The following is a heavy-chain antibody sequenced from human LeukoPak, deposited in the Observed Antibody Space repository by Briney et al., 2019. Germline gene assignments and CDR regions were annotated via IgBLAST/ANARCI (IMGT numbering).Heavy chain of an antibody. Sequence: PSETLSLTCAVYGVSFSGYYWSWIRQPPGNGREWIGEIKHGGSTNYNPSIKSRVTISVDTSKNQFSLKLSSVTAADAAVYSCERDKSGLIDPWGQGTLVTVSS. V-gene: IGHV4-34*01. CDR2: IKHGGST. CDR1: GVSFSGYY. CDR3: ERDKSGLIDP. J-gene: IGHJ5*02. D-gene: IGHD5-12*01.